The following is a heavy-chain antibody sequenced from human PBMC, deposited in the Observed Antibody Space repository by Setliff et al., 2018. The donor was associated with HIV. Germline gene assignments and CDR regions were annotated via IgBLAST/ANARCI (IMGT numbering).Heavy chain of an antibody. CDR2: IYYSGST. CDR1: GGSISSSSYY. CDR3: TRQSPVAGSGAFDI. D-gene: IGHD6-19*01. Sequence: SETLSLTCTVSGGSISSSSYYWGWIRQPPGKGLEWIGSIYYSGSTYYNPSLKSRVTTSVETSRNQFSLRATSVTATDTAVYYCTRQSPVAGSGAFDIWGQGTMVTVSS. J-gene: IGHJ3*02. V-gene: IGHV4-39*01.